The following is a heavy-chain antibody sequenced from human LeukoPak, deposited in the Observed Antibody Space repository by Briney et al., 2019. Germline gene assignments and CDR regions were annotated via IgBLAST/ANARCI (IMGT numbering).Heavy chain of an antibody. CDR1: GFTFSSYW. D-gene: IGHD6-19*01. CDR2: IKQDGSEK. Sequence: GGSLRLSCAASGFTFSSYWMSWVRQAPGKGLEWVANIKQDGSEKYYVDSVKGRFTISRDNAKSTLYMQMNSLGAEDTAVYYCARGHVAGTDRHWDYWGQGTLATVSS. CDR3: ARGHVAGTDRHWDY. V-gene: IGHV3-7*04. J-gene: IGHJ4*02.